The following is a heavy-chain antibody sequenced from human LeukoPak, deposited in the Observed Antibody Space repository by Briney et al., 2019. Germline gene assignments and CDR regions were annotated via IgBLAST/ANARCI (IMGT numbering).Heavy chain of an antibody. J-gene: IGHJ6*02. Sequence: GASVKVSCKASGYTFTSYGISWVRPAPGQGLEWMGWISAYNGNTNYAQKLQGRVTMTTDTSTSTAYMELRSLRSDDTAVYYCARGRYYYDSSGYYQYYYYGMDVWGQGTTVTVSS. V-gene: IGHV1-18*01. CDR1: GYTFTSYG. CDR2: ISAYNGNT. D-gene: IGHD3-22*01. CDR3: ARGRYYYDSSGYYQYYYYGMDV.